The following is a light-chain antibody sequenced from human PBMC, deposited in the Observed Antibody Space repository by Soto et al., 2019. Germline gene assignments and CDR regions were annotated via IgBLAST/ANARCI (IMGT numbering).Light chain of an antibody. CDR1: QSISSW. CDR3: QQYDSYPLT. Sequence: DIQMTQSPSTLSASVGDRVTITCRASQSISSWLAWFQQKPGKAPKLLIYDASSLERGVPSRLSGSGSGTEFTLTISSLQPDDFATYYCQQYDSYPLTFGPGTKVEIK. CDR2: DAS. J-gene: IGKJ3*01. V-gene: IGKV1-5*01.